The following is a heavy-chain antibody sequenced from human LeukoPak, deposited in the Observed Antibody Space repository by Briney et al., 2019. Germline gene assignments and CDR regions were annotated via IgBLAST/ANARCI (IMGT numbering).Heavy chain of an antibody. D-gene: IGHD2-15*01. Sequence: SETLPLTRPVYGGSFIGYSWSWLRPPPGTGLEWIGEINHSGSTNYNPSLKSRVTISVDTSKNQFSLKLSSVTAADTAVYYCARGPGLPVFYWGQGTLVTVLS. J-gene: IGHJ4*02. CDR2: INHSGST. V-gene: IGHV4-34*01. CDR1: GGSFIGYS. CDR3: ARGPGLPVFY.